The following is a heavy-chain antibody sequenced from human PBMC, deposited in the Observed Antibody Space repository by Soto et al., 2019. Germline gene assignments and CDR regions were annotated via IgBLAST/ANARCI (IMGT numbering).Heavy chain of an antibody. Sequence: QVQLVESGGGVVQPGRSLRLSCAASGFTFSSYGMHWVRQAPGKGLEWVAVISYDGSNKYYADSVKGRFTISRDNSKNTLYLQMNSMRAEDTAVYYCAKDRAYCGGDCPTEHDYWGQGTLVTASS. CDR2: ISYDGSNK. V-gene: IGHV3-30*18. CDR3: AKDRAYCGGDCPTEHDY. D-gene: IGHD2-21*02. J-gene: IGHJ4*02. CDR1: GFTFSSYG.